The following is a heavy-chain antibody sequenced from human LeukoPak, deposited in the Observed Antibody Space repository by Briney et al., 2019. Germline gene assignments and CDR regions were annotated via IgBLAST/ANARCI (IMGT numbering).Heavy chain of an antibody. J-gene: IGHJ4*02. CDR3: AAKTTVVRGRYFDY. D-gene: IGHD4-23*01. V-gene: IGHV1-58*02. CDR2: IVVGSGNT. Sequence: GASVKVSCKASGFTLTSSAMQWVRQARGQRLEWIGWIVVGSGNTNYAQKFQERVTITRDMSTSTAYMELSSLRSEDTAVYYCAAKTTVVRGRYFDYWGQGTLVTVSS. CDR1: GFTLTSSA.